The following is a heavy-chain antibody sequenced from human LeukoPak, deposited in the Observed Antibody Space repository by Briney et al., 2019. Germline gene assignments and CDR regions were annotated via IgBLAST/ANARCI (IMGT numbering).Heavy chain of an antibody. Sequence: ASVKVSCKASGGTFSSYAISWVRQAPGQGLEWMGGIIPIFGTANYAQKLQGRVTMTTDTSTSTVYMELRSLRSDDTAVYYCAREASSGAYNDYWGQGTLVTVSS. CDR1: GGTFSSYA. D-gene: IGHD1-26*01. J-gene: IGHJ4*02. CDR2: IIPIFGTA. CDR3: AREASSGAYNDY. V-gene: IGHV1-69*05.